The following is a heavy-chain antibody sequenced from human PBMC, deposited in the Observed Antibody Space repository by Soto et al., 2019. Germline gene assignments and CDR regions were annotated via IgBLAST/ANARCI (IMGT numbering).Heavy chain of an antibody. CDR1: GGSISSSSYY. J-gene: IGHJ3*02. V-gene: IGHV4-39*01. D-gene: IGHD5-12*01. CDR2: IYYSGST. CDR3: XXXXXXDGYNPVGAFDI. Sequence: QLQLQESGPGLVKPSETLSLTCTVSGGSISSSSYYWGWIRQPPGKGLEWIGSIYYSGSTYYNPSLKSRVTISVDTSKNQFSLKLSSVTAADTAVYXXXXXXXXDGYNPVGAFDIWGQGTMVTVSS.